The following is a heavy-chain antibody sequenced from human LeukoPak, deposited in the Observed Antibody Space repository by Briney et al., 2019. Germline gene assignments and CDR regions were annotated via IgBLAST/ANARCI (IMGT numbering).Heavy chain of an antibody. CDR2: ISSSSSTI. V-gene: IGHV3-48*02. CDR3: ARSNIVPNENYYYGMDV. Sequence: GGSLRLSCAASGFNFSSYSMHWVRQAPGKGLERVSYISSSSSTIYYADSVKRRFTISRDNTKNSLYLQMNSLRDEDTAVYYCARSNIVPNENYYYGMDVWGQGTTVTVSS. D-gene: IGHD2/OR15-2a*01. J-gene: IGHJ6*02. CDR1: GFNFSSYS.